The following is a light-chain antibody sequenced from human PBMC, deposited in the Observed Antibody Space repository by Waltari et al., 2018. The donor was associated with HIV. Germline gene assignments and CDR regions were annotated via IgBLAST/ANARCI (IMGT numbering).Light chain of an antibody. CDR1: ASDIGRYNY. CDR3: ASYTVNSTGV. J-gene: IGLJ1*01. Sequence: QSALSQPASVSASPGQSVAISCSGSASDIGRYNYVSWYQQHPDKTPRLILFDVNNLPSGISERFSGSKSGTTASLTISTVETDDEADYYCASYTVNSTGVFGSGTKLTVL. V-gene: IGLV2-14*03. CDR2: DVN.